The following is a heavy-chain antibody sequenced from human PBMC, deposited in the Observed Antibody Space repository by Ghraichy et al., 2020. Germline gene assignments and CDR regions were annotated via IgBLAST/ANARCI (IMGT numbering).Heavy chain of an antibody. CDR3: ETRDI. D-gene: IGHD5-24*01. CDR1: GFTFSTYA. Sequence: GGSLRLSCAASGFTFSTYAMSWVRQAPGKGLEWVSSITDNGDRTFYAASVRGRFTNSRDNSKNFLFLQMHSLRAEDTALYFCETRDIWGQGTRVTVSS. V-gene: IGHV3-23*01. J-gene: IGHJ4*02. CDR2: ITDNGDRT.